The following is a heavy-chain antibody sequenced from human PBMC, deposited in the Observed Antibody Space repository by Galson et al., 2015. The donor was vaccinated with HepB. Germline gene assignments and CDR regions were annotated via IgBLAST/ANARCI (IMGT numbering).Heavy chain of an antibody. J-gene: IGHJ4*02. V-gene: IGHV3-23*01. D-gene: IGHD3-22*01. CDR3: AKKGWWSYDSSVSPGGFDY. CDR1: GFSFSSFA. Sequence: SLRLSCAASGFSFSSFAMSWVRQAPGKGLEWVSAISESGGSTYYADSVKGRFTISRDNSKNTLYLQMNSLRAEDTAVYYCAKKGWWSYDSSVSPGGFDYWGQGTLLTVSS. CDR2: ISESGGST.